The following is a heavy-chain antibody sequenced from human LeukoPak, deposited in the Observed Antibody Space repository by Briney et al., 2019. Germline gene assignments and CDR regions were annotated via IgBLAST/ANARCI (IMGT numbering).Heavy chain of an antibody. CDR3: ARHYYDSSGYYSIYYYGMDV. V-gene: IGHV3-30-3*01. CDR1: GFTFSSYA. Sequence: GRSLRLSCAASGFTFSSYAMHWVRQAPGKGLEWVAVISYDGSDKYYADSVKGRFTISRDNSKNTLYLQMNSLRAEDTAVYYCARHYYDSSGYYSIYYYGMDVWGQGTTVTVSS. D-gene: IGHD3-22*01. CDR2: ISYDGSDK. J-gene: IGHJ6*02.